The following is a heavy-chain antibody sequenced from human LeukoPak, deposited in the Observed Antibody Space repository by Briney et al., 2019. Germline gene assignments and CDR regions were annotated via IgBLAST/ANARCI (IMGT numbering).Heavy chain of an antibody. CDR3: AKDRLPDYYYYYYMDV. D-gene: IGHD4-11*01. J-gene: IGHJ6*03. CDR1: GFTFSRYA. CDR2: ISGSGDNT. V-gene: IGHV3-23*01. Sequence: QPGGSLRLSCAASGFTFSRYAMSSVRQAPGKGLEWVSAISGSGDNTHYADSVKGRFIISRDNSKNTLYLQMDSLRAEDTAVYYCAKDRLPDYYYYYYMDVWGKGATVTVSS.